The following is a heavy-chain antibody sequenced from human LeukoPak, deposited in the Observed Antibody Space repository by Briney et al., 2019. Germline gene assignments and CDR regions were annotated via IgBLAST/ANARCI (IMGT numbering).Heavy chain of an antibody. V-gene: IGHV3-23*01. Sequence: GGSLRLSCAASGFTFSSYAMSWVRQAPGKGLEWVSAISGSGGSTYYADSVKGRFTISRDNSKNTLHLQMNSLRAEDTAVYYCAKDIPDYGDTNYYYYYGMDVWGQGTTVTVSS. D-gene: IGHD4-17*01. J-gene: IGHJ6*02. CDR2: ISGSGGST. CDR3: AKDIPDYGDTNYYYYYGMDV. CDR1: GFTFSSYA.